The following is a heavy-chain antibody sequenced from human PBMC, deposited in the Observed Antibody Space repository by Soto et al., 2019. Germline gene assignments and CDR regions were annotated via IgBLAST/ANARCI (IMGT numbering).Heavy chain of an antibody. CDR3: ARLEYSSSSDWFDP. CDR1: GGTFSSYA. Sequence: QVQLVQSGAEVKKPGSSVKVSCKASGGTFSSYAISWVRQAPGQGLEWMGGIIPIFGTANYAQKFQGRVTITADESTSTADMELSSLRSEDTAVYYCARLEYSSSSDWFDPWGQGTLVTVSS. J-gene: IGHJ5*02. D-gene: IGHD6-6*01. V-gene: IGHV1-69*12. CDR2: IIPIFGTA.